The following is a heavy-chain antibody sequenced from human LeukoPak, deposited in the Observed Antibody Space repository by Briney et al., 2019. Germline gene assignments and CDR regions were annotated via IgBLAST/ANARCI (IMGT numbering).Heavy chain of an antibody. J-gene: IGHJ4*02. V-gene: IGHV3-23*01. CDR3: AKDGGLWVSAHWGDS. Sequence: GGSLRLSCAASGFTFSSYTMSWVRQAPGKGLEWVSTITTSDGNTYYADSVKGRFTVSRDNSKNTLFLQMNSLRAEDTAVYYCAKDGGLWVSAHWGDSWGRGTLVTVSS. D-gene: IGHD7-27*01. CDR2: ITTSDGNT. CDR1: GFTFSSYT.